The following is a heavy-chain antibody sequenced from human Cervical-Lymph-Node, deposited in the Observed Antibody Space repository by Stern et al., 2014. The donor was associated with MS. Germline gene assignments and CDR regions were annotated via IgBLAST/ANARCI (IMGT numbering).Heavy chain of an antibody. V-gene: IGHV4-59*01. D-gene: IGHD6-19*01. CDR1: DGSMTNFY. CDR2: VYNGGST. CDR3: TRGGGWLTDS. J-gene: IGHJ4*02. Sequence: QVQLQESGPGLVKPSETLSLSCSVSDGSMTNFYWGGIRQPPGKGLEWIGYVYNGGSTNYNPSLRGRVSISVYTSKRQVSLKLSSVTAADTAVYYCTRGGGWLTDSWGQGTLVTVSS.